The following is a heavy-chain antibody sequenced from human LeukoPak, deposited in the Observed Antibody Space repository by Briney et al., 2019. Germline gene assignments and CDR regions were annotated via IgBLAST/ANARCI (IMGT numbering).Heavy chain of an antibody. Sequence: GGSLRLSCAASGFTFSSYEMNLFRQAPGKGLEWVSYITSSGSIIYYADSVKGRSTISRDNAKNSLFLQMNSLRAEDTAVYYCARSGLPGIAVAADFDYWGQGTLVTVSS. D-gene: IGHD6-19*01. V-gene: IGHV3-48*03. J-gene: IGHJ4*02. CDR2: ITSSGSII. CDR1: GFTFSSYE. CDR3: ARSGLPGIAVAADFDY.